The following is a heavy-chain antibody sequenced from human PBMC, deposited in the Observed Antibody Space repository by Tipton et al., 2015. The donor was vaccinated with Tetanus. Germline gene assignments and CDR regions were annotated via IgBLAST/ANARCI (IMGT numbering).Heavy chain of an antibody. CDR2: IKPDGGEK. D-gene: IGHD3-10*01. J-gene: IGHJ4*02. Sequence: SLRLSCAASGFTFSRSWMTWARQTPGKGLEWVVNIKPDGGEKYYVDSVKGRFTISRDNARNSLYLQMTSLRAEDTAVYYCARGGTYYYGSGHDFWGQGTLVTVSA. CDR1: GFTFSRSW. CDR3: ARGGTYYYGSGHDF. V-gene: IGHV3-7*04.